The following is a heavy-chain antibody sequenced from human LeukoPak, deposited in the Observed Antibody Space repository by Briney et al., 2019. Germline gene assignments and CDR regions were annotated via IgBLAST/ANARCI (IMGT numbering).Heavy chain of an antibody. CDR3: ARGGGITMVRGVIMMLNGWFDP. V-gene: IGHV4-39*07. CDR1: GGSISSSSYY. CDR2: IYYSGST. J-gene: IGHJ5*02. D-gene: IGHD3-10*01. Sequence: SETLSLTCTVSGGSISSSSYYWGWIRQPPGKGLEWIGSIYYSGSTYYNPSLKSRVTISVDTSKNQFSLKLSSVTAADTAVYYCARGGGITMVRGVIMMLNGWFDPWGQGTLVTVSS.